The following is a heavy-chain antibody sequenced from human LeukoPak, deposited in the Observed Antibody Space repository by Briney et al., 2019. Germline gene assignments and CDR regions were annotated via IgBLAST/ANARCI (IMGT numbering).Heavy chain of an antibody. J-gene: IGHJ4*02. V-gene: IGHV3-30*18. CDR3: AKDRDGNSGFDY. D-gene: IGHD4-23*01. Sequence: PGGSLRLSCAASGFTFSSYGMHWVRQAPGKGLEWVAVISYDGSNKYYADSVKGRFTISRDNSKNTLYLQINSLRAEDTAVYYCAKDRDGNSGFDYWGQGTLVTVSS. CDR2: ISYDGSNK. CDR1: GFTFSSYG.